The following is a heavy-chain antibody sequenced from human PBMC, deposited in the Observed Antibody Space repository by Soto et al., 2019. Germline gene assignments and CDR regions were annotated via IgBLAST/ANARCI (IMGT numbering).Heavy chain of an antibody. D-gene: IGHD3-22*01. CDR1: GFTFSNYG. CDR2: ISKDGSTK. V-gene: IGHV3-30*18. CDR3: AKETHSSGYGSYFDY. J-gene: IGHJ4*02. Sequence: PGESLKISCAASGFTFSNYGMHWVRQAPGKGLEWVAVISKDGSTKYDADSVKGRFTISRDNSKNTLYLQMNSLRAEDTAVYYCAKETHSSGYGSYFDYWGPGTLVTVSS.